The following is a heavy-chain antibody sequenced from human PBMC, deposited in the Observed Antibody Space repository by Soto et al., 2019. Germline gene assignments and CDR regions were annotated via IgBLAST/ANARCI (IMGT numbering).Heavy chain of an antibody. V-gene: IGHV3-11*01. CDR3: AGVRDYHPAYAFDI. D-gene: IGHD4-17*01. CDR2: ISSSGSTI. Sequence: QVQLVESGGGLVKPGGSLRLSCAASGFTFSDYYMSWIRQAPGKGLEWVSYISSSGSTIYYADSVKGRFTISRDNANNSLYLRMNSLSADDPAVYYCAGVRDYHPAYAFDIWGQGTMVTVSS. J-gene: IGHJ3*02. CDR1: GFTFSDYY.